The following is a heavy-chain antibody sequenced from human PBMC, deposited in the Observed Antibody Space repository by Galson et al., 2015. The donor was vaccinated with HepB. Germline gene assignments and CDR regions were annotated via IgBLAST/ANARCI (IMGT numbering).Heavy chain of an antibody. D-gene: IGHD6-19*01. CDR3: ARDSGISVAAMGY. CDR1: GYTFTNYG. Sequence: SCKASGYTFTNYGISWVRQAPGQGLEWMGWISVNNGKTNYAQKLQGRVTTTTDTSTSTAYMELRSLRSDDTAVYYCARDSGISVAAMGYWGQGTLVTVSS. V-gene: IGHV1-18*01. J-gene: IGHJ4*02. CDR2: ISVNNGKT.